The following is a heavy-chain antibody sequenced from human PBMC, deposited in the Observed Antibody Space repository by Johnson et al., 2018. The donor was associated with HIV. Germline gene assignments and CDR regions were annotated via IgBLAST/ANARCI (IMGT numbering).Heavy chain of an antibody. V-gene: IGHV3-64*01. CDR1: GFTFSSHH. CDR2: ISGNGGST. D-gene: IGHD6-19*01. J-gene: IGHJ3*02. Sequence: MQLVESGGGLVQPGETLRLSCGASGFTFSSHHMHWVRQAPGKGLEHVSAISGNGGSTYYANSVKGRFTISRDNFKNTLYLQMGSLTAEDMAVEYCARGSGQWLPAGLIQGTAFDIWGQGTMVTVSS. CDR3: ARGSGQWLPAGLIQGTAFDI.